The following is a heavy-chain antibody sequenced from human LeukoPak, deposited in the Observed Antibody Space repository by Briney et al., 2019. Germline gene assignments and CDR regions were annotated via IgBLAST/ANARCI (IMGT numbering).Heavy chain of an antibody. D-gene: IGHD1-1*01. CDR3: ARYVENWFDP. J-gene: IGHJ5*02. CDR1: VYSLTSYW. Sequence: GESLTISSKASVYSLTSYWTGWVGYMRAKGLEWMGIIYPGDSDTRYSPSFQGQVTISADKSISTAYLQWSSLKASDTAMYYCARYVENWFDPWGQGTLVTVSS. V-gene: IGHV5-51*01. CDR2: IYPGDSDT.